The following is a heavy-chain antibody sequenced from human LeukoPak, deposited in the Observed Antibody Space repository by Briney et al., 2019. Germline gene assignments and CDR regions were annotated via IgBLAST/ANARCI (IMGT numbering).Heavy chain of an antibody. CDR2: ISGYNGDT. J-gene: IGHJ4*02. Sequence: ASVKVSCKASGYTFTTYGVSWVRQAPGQGLEWVGWISGYNGDTNHAQKFQGRVTMTTDTSTSTAYMELRSLTSDYTAVYYCARAARSRWLQYGYFDSWGQGTLVSVSS. CDR1: GYTFTTYG. V-gene: IGHV1-18*01. D-gene: IGHD5-24*01. CDR3: ARAARSRWLQYGYFDS.